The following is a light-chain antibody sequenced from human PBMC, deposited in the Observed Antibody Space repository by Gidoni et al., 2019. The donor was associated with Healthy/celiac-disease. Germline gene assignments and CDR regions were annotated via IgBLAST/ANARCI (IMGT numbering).Light chain of an antibody. Sequence: SALTQPASVSGFPGQSITISCTGTSSDVGSYNLVSWYQQHPGKAPKLMIYEVSKRPSGVSNRFSGSKSGNTASLTISGLQAEDEADYYCCSYAGSSTPWVFGGGTKLTVL. V-gene: IGLV2-23*02. CDR2: EVS. CDR1: SSDVGSYNL. J-gene: IGLJ3*02. CDR3: CSYAGSSTPWV.